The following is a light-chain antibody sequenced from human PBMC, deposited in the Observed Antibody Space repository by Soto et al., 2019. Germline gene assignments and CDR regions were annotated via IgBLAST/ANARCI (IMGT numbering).Light chain of an antibody. V-gene: IGKV1-33*01. J-gene: IGKJ5*01. CDR1: QDISNY. Sequence: DIQMTQSPSSLSASVGDRVTITCQASQDISNYLNWYQQKPGKAPKLLSYDASNLETGVPSRFSGSGSGTDFTSTISSLQPEDIATYYCQQYDNLPTFGQGTRLEIK. CDR2: DAS. CDR3: QQYDNLPT.